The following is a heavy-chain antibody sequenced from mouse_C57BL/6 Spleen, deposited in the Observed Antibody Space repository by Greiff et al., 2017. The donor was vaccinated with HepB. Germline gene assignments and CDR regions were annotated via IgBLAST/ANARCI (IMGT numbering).Heavy chain of an antibody. V-gene: IGHV1-69*01. Sequence: QVQLQQPGAELVMPGASVKLSCKASGYTFTSYWMHWVKQRPGQGLEWIGEIDPSDSYTNYNQKFKGKSTLTVDKSSSTAYMQLSSLTSEDSAVYYCARSSTMVTTRTWFAYWGQGTLVTVSA. D-gene: IGHD2-2*01. CDR1: GYTFTSYW. J-gene: IGHJ3*01. CDR3: ARSSTMVTTRTWFAY. CDR2: IDPSDSYT.